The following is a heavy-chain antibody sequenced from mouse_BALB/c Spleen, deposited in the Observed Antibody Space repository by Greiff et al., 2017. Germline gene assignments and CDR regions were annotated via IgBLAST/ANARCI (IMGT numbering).Heavy chain of an antibody. CDR1: GFTIKDYY. CDR3: ARDYDCGFAY. Sequence: VQLQQSGAELVRPGASVKLSCKASGFTIKDYYMHWVKQRPEQGLEWIGWIDPGNGNTIYDEKFQGKATITADTSSNTAYLQLSSLTSEDTAVYYCARDYDCGFAYWGQGTLVTVSA. J-gene: IGHJ3*01. D-gene: IGHD1-1*01. CDR2: IDPGNGNT. V-gene: IGHV14-1*02.